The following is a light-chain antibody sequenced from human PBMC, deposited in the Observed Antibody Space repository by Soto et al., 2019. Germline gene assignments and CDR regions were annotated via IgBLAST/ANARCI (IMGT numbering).Light chain of an antibody. J-gene: IGKJ1*01. CDR2: AAS. CDR1: QDISTY. CDR3: QNYNGAPWT. V-gene: IGKV1-27*01. Sequence: DIQLTQSPSSLSASVGDRVTITCRATQDISTYLVWYQQKPGTVPKLLIFAASTLQSGVPSRFSGSGSGTEFTLTISSLQPEDVATYYCQNYNGAPWTFCQGTKVEIK.